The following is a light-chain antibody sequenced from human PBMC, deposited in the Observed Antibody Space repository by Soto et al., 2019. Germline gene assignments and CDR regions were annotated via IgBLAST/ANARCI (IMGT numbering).Light chain of an antibody. CDR2: GAS. V-gene: IGKV3D-15*01. CDR3: QQYNIWPPIT. Sequence: IGLTQSPGTLSLSPGERATLSCRASQSVSSSYLAWYQQKPGQAPRLLLYGASTRATGIPARFSGSGSGTEFTLTISSLQSEDFAAYYCQQYNIWPPITFGQGTRLEIK. CDR1: QSVSSSY. J-gene: IGKJ5*01.